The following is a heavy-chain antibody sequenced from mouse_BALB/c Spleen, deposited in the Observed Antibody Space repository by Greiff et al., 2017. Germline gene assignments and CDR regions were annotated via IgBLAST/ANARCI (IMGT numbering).Heavy chain of an antibody. J-gene: IGHJ4*01. CDR1: GYSITSDYA. Sequence: QLVESGPGLVKPSQSLSLTCTVTGYSITSDYAWNWIRQFPGNKLEWMGYISYSGSTSYNPSLKSRISITRDTSKNQFFLQLNSVTTEDTATYYCAREGVGTKAMDYWGQGTSVTVSS. D-gene: IGHD4-1*01. CDR2: ISYSGST. CDR3: AREGVGTKAMDY. V-gene: IGHV3-2*02.